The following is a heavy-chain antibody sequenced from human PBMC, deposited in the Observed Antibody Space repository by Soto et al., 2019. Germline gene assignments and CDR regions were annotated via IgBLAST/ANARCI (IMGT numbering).Heavy chain of an antibody. CDR3: AHRVLRTVFGLVTTTAIYFDF. Sequence: QITLNESGPTVVSPTETLTLTCRFSGFSLTTSGVGVGWIRQSPGKAPEWLALIYWDDDKRYSASLKSRLTITKDTSKSQVVLTVFDLDPTDIATYYCAHRVLRTVFGLVTTTAIYFDFWGQETPVAVSS. V-gene: IGHV2-5*02. CDR1: GFSLTTSGVG. J-gene: IGHJ4*02. D-gene: IGHD3-3*01. CDR2: IYWDDDK.